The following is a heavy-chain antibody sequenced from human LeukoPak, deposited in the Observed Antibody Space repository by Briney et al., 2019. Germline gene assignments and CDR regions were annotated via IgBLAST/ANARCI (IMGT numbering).Heavy chain of an antibody. J-gene: IGHJ4*02. V-gene: IGHV4-59*01. CDR2: IYYSGST. Sequence: PSETLSLTCTVSGGSISSYYWSWIRQPPGKGLEWIGYIYYSGSTNYNPSLKSRVTISVDTSKNQFSLKLSSVTAADTAVYYCASFGSLYGGQWLDFDYWGQGTLVTVSS. CDR3: ASFGSLYGGQWLDFDY. D-gene: IGHD6-19*01. CDR1: GGSISSYY.